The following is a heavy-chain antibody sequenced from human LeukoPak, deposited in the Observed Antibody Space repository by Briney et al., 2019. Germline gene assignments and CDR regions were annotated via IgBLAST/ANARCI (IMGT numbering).Heavy chain of an antibody. J-gene: IGHJ4*02. CDR1: GGSFSGYY. CDR3: AGTYYYDSSFDY. V-gene: IGHV4-59*08. CDR2: IYYSGST. Sequence: PSETLSLTCAVYGGSFSGYYWSWIRQPPGKGLEWIGYIYYSGSTNYNPSLKSRVTISVDTSKNQFSLKLSSVTAADTAVYYCAGTYYYDSSFDYWGQGTLVTVSS. D-gene: IGHD3-22*01.